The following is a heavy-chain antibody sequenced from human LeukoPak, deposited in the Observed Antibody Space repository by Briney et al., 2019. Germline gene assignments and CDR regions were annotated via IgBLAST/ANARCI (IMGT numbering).Heavy chain of an antibody. Sequence: GGSLRLSCASSGFTFSSYSMNWVRQAPGKGLEWVSSISSSSSYIYYADSVKGRFTISRDNAKNSLYLQMNSLRAEDTAVYYCARDLTTVTGGGYWGQGTLVTVSS. CDR3: ARDLTTVTGGGY. J-gene: IGHJ4*02. CDR1: GFTFSSYS. V-gene: IGHV3-21*01. CDR2: ISSSSSYI. D-gene: IGHD4-11*01.